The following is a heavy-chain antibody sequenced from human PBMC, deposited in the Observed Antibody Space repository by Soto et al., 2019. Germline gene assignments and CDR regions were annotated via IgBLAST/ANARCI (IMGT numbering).Heavy chain of an antibody. CDR3: ARVSRGELLMSGAFDI. V-gene: IGHV1-69*01. Sequence: QVQLVQSGAEVKKPGSSVKVSCKASGGTFSSYAISWVRQAPGQGLEWMGGIIPIFGTANYAQKFQGRVTITANESTSTAYMELSSLRSEDTAVYYCARVSRGELLMSGAFDIWGQGTMVTVSS. CDR1: GGTFSSYA. D-gene: IGHD3-10*01. J-gene: IGHJ3*02. CDR2: IIPIFGTA.